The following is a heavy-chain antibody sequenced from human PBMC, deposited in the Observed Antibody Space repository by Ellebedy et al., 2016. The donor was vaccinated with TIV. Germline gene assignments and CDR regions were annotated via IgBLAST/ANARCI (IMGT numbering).Heavy chain of an antibody. CDR3: AREKSYYYGMDV. V-gene: IGHV1-2*04. J-gene: IGHJ6*02. CDR1: GYTFVSHG. Sequence: AASVKVSCKASGYTFVSHGISWVRQAPGQGLEWMGWINPNSGGTNYAQKFQGWVTMTRDTSISTAYMELSRLRSDDTAVYYCAREKSYYYGMDVWGQGTTVTVSS. CDR2: INPNSGGT.